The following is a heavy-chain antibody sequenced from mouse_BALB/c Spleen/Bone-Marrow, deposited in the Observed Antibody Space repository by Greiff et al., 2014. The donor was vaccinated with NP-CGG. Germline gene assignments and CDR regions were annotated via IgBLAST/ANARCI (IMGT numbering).Heavy chain of an antibody. J-gene: IGHJ3*01. CDR3: TRDGSPFAY. V-gene: IGHV1-69*02. CDR1: GYTFTSYW. CDR2: TYPSDSYT. D-gene: IGHD2-3*01. Sequence: VQLQQSGAELVRPGASVKLSCKASGYTFTSYWINWVKQRPGQGLEWIGNTYPSDSYTNYNQKFKDKATLTVDKSSSTAYMQLSSPTSEDSAVYYCTRDGSPFAYWGQGTLVTVSA.